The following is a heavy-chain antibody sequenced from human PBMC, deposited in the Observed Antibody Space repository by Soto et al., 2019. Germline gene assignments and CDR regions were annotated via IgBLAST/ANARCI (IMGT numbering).Heavy chain of an antibody. J-gene: IGHJ4*02. V-gene: IGHV3-21*01. Sequence: PGGSLRLSCAASGFSFSSYSMNWLRQTPGKGLEWVSSISTGSSYIYYADSVKGRFAISRDNAKNSLFLQMNSLKAEDTAVYYCARDRRGVAARLPVYWGQGTLVTVSS. CDR2: ISTGSSYI. D-gene: IGHD6-6*01. CDR3: ARDRRGVAARLPVY. CDR1: GFSFSSYS.